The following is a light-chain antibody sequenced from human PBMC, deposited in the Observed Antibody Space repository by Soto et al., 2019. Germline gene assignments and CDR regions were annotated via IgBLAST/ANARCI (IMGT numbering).Light chain of an antibody. CDR2: DTS. V-gene: IGKV1-33*01. CDR1: QDISHY. CDR3: QQFNKLPWT. J-gene: IGKJ1*01. Sequence: DIQMTQSPSSLSASVGDRVTITCQASQDISHYLNWYQQKPGKAPKLLIYDTSNLETGVPSKFSGSGSGTDFIFTISSLQPEDIATYYCQQFNKLPWTFGQGTKVEIE.